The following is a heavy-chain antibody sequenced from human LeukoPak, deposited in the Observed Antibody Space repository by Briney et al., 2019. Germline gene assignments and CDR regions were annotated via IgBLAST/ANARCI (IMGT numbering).Heavy chain of an antibody. CDR2: IYFGGNT. Sequence: SETLSLTCAVSGGSIRTSTYYWGWIRQPPGKGLEWIGSIYFGGNTYYNPSLKSRVTISVDTSRNQFSLKLSSVTAADTAVYYCARHDSSGPYNAFDVWGQGTMVTVSS. J-gene: IGHJ3*01. CDR3: ARHDSSGPYNAFDV. V-gene: IGHV4-39*01. CDR1: GGSIRTSTYY. D-gene: IGHD3-22*01.